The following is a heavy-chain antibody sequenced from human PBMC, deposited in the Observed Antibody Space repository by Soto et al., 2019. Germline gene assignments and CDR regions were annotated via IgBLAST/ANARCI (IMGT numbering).Heavy chain of an antibody. J-gene: IGHJ6*02. CDR3: ARVASTTGATIFYYYGMDV. D-gene: IGHD1-1*01. V-gene: IGHV1-69*12. Sequence: QVQLVQSGAEVKKPGSSVKVSCKASRGTFSSYAISWVRQAPGQGLEWMGGIIPIFGTANYAQKVQGRVMITADESTRTAYMELSSLRAEDTAVYYCARVASTTGATIFYYYGMDVGGQGTKVTVSS. CDR2: IIPIFGTA. CDR1: RGTFSSYA.